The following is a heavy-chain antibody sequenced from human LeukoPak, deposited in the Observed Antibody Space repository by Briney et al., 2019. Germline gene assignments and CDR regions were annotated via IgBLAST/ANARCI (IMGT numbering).Heavy chain of an antibody. Sequence: GGSLRLSCAASGFTFITYAMGWVRQAPGKGLEWVAAISGSGGSTYYADSVKGRFTISRDNSKNTLYLQMNSLRAEDTAVYYCAKDPITVTYFDYWGQGTLVTVSS. CDR2: ISGSGGST. CDR3: AKDPITVTYFDY. J-gene: IGHJ4*02. CDR1: GFTFITYA. D-gene: IGHD4-17*01. V-gene: IGHV3-23*01.